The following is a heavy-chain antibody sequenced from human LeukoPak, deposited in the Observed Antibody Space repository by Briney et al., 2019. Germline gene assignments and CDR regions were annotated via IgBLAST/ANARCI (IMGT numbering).Heavy chain of an antibody. CDR3: ARDRVGCSGGSCEYNWFDP. CDR1: GYTFTIYY. CDR2: INPNSGGT. J-gene: IGHJ5*02. Sequence: GASLTVSFTASGYTFTIYYMHWVRQAPGQGLEWRGWINPNSGGTNYAQKFQGRVTMTRDTSISTAYMELSRLRSDDTAVYYCARDRVGCSGGSCEYNWFDPWGQGTLVTVSS. V-gene: IGHV1-2*02. D-gene: IGHD2-15*01.